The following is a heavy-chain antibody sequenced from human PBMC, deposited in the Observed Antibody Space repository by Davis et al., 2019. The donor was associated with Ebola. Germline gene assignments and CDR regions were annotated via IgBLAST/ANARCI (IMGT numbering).Heavy chain of an antibody. V-gene: IGHV4-59*08. CDR2: IYYSGST. D-gene: IGHD2-2*01. CDR3: ARHPVPAAMGYFDY. CDR1: GGSISSYY. Sequence: PSETLSLTCTVSGGSISSYYWSWIRQPPGKGLEWIGYIYYSGSTNYNPSLKSRVTISVDTSKNQFSLKLSSVTAADTAVYYCARHPVPAAMGYFDYWGQGTLVTVSS. J-gene: IGHJ4*02.